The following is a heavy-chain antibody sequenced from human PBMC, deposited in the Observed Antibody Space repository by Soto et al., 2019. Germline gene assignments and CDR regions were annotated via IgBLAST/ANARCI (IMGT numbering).Heavy chain of an antibody. Sequence: QVQLVQSGDEVKKPGASVKVSCKASGYIFVNYGIAWVRQAPGQGLEWMGGISPYTGNTHSATKIQGRLTMTTDTSTSTAYMDLGSLTSDDTAVYYCVMVDIYVTPTPQDVWGQGTTVTVSS. D-gene: IGHD2-2*03. CDR2: ISPYTGNT. V-gene: IGHV1-18*01. CDR1: GYIFVNYG. J-gene: IGHJ6*02. CDR3: VMVDIYVTPTPQDV.